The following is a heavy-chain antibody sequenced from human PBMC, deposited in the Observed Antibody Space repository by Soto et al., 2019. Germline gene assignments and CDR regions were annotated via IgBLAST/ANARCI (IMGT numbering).Heavy chain of an antibody. J-gene: IGHJ6*02. D-gene: IGHD3-10*01. V-gene: IGHV3-30*18. Sequence: PGGSLILSSAASGFIFSKYVMHWVRQAPGKGLEWVAVISYDGSNKYYAESVKGRFIISRDKSENTLYLQMNSLRAEDTALYYCAKDLGSGKPYYYYAMDVWGQGTTVTVSS. CDR3: AKDLGSGKPYYYYAMDV. CDR1: GFIFSKYV. CDR2: ISYDGSNK.